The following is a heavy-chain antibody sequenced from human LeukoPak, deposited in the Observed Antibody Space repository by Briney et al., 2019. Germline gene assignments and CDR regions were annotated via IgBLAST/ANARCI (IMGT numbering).Heavy chain of an antibody. V-gene: IGHV3-11*01. D-gene: IGHD6-19*01. CDR2: ISSSGSTI. CDR1: GFTFSDYY. Sequence: GGSLRLSCAASGFTFSDYYISWIRQAPGKGLEWVSYISSSGSTIYYADSVKGRFAISRDNAKNSLYLQMNSLRAEDTAVYYCARDTLQWLVQSGDYFDYWGQGTLVTVSS. CDR3: ARDTLQWLVQSGDYFDY. J-gene: IGHJ4*02.